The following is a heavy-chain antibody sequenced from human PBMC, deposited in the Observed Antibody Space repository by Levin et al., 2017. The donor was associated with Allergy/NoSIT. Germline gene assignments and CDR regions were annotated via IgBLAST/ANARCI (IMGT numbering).Heavy chain of an antibody. J-gene: IGHJ4*02. D-gene: IGHD1-26*01. V-gene: IGHV4-38-2*01. CDR1: GYAISSTDY. CDR3: ARGDNGSYLLED. Sequence: SQTLSLTCAVSGYAISSTDYWGWIRQPPGKGLEWIGAFHHSGTTYYKPSLKSRVTISVDASKNQLSLKLSSVTAADTAVYFCARGDNGSYLLEDWGQGTLVTVSS. CDR2: FHHSGTT.